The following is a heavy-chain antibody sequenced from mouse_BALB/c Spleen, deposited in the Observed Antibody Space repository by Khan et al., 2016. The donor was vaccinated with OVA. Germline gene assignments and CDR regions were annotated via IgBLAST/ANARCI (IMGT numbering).Heavy chain of an antibody. V-gene: IGHV3-2*02. CDR3: ARGNYYGYYFDY. J-gene: IGHJ2*01. D-gene: IGHD1-1*01. CDR1: GYSITSGYA. CDR2: ISYSGVT. Sequence: EVQLVESGPGLVKPSQSLSLTCTVTGYSITSGYAWNWIRQFPGNKLEWMGYISYSGVTRYTPSFKSRISFTRDTSKNQFFLQLNSVTTEDTATDYCARGNYYGYYFDYWGQGTTLTVSS.